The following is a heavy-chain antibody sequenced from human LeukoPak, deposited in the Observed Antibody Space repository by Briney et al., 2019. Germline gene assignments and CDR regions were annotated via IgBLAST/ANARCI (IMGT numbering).Heavy chain of an antibody. V-gene: IGHV1-2*06. D-gene: IGHD6-6*01. CDR1: GYTFTGYY. Sequence: LRASVKVSCKASGYTFTGYYMHWVRQAPGQGLEWMGRINPNSGGTNYAQKFQGRVTMTRDTSISTAYMELSRLRSDDTAVYYCARVSSVAALFDYWGQGTLVTVSS. J-gene: IGHJ4*02. CDR3: ARVSSVAALFDY. CDR2: INPNSGGT.